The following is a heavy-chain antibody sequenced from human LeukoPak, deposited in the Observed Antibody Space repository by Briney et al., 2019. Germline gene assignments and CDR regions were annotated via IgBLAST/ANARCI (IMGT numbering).Heavy chain of an antibody. CDR1: GGSISSYY. CDR2: IYYSGST. J-gene: IGHJ5*02. CDR3: ARLHALRAEEFDP. Sequence: SETLSLTCTVSGGSISSYYWSWIRQPPGKGLEWIGYIYYSGSTNYNPSLKSRVTISVDTSKNQFSLKLSSVTAADTAVYYCARLHALRAEEFDPWGQGTLVTVSS. V-gene: IGHV4-59*08. D-gene: IGHD3-16*01.